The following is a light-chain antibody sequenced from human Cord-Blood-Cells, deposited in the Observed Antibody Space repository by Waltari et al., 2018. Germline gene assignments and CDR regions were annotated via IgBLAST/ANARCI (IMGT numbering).Light chain of an antibody. J-gene: IGKJ3*01. CDR1: QSVSSS. CDR3: QQYNNWPPLFT. Sequence: EIVRTQSPATLSVSPGERATLSCRASQSVSSSFAWYQQKPGQAPRLLIYGASTRATGIPARFSGSGSGTEFTLTISSLQSEDFAVYYCQQYNNWPPLFTFGPGTKVDIK. V-gene: IGKV3-15*01. CDR2: GAS.